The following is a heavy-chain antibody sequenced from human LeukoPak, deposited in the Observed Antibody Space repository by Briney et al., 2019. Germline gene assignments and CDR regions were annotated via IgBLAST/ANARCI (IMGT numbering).Heavy chain of an antibody. Sequence: GGSLRLSCAASGFTFSSYEMNWVRQAPGKGLEWVSYISSSGSTIYYADSVKGRFTISRDNAKNSLYLQMNSLRAEDTAVYYRARVRGLLRFDYWGQGTLVTVSS. CDR3: ARVRGLLRFDY. J-gene: IGHJ4*02. CDR2: ISSSGSTI. V-gene: IGHV3-48*03. CDR1: GFTFSSYE. D-gene: IGHD3-22*01.